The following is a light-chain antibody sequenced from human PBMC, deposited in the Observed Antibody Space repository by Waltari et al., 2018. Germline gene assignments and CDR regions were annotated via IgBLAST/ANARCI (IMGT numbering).Light chain of an antibody. CDR1: QTVSTF. CDR3: QQSYTAPWT. CDR2: AAS. V-gene: IGKV1-39*01. J-gene: IGKJ2*01. Sequence: DIQMTQSPSSLSASVGDRVTITCRASQTVSTFLNWYHQKPGKAPNLLIYAASSLQSGVPSRFSGSGSGTDFTLTISTLQPEDFGTYYCQQSYTAPWTFGQGTKLEIK.